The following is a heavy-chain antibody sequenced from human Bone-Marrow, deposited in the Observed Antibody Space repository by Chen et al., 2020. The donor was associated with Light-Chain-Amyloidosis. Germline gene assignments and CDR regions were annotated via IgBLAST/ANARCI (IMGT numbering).Heavy chain of an antibody. CDR1: GFTFSGAW. CDR3: TTDGRTDY. Sequence: EVNLVESGGGLVKPGGSLRLSCAASGFTFSGAWMSWGRQAPGKGLEWLGRIKSDADGGTTDYAAPVQGRFSISRDDSKKTLYLQMSSLKIEDTAMYYCTTDGRTDYWGQGTLVTVSS. J-gene: IGHJ4*02. CDR2: IKSDADGGTT. V-gene: IGHV3-15*01.